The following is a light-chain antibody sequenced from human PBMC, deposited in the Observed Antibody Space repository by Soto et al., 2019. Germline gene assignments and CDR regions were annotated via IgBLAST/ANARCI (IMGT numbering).Light chain of an antibody. CDR3: QQYDSYPYT. CDR1: QSITTY. V-gene: IGKV1-5*03. Sequence: DIQMTQSPSTLTASVGDRVTITCRASQSITTYLAWYQQKPGKAPKLLIYKASSLESGVPSRLSGSGSGTEFTLTPSSLQPDYFATYYCQQYDSYPYTFGQGTKLEIK. J-gene: IGKJ2*01. CDR2: KAS.